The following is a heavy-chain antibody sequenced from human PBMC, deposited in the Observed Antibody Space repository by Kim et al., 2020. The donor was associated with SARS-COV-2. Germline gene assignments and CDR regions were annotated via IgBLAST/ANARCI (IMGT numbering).Heavy chain of an antibody. CDR3: ARDFCGGCENGDYYGMDV. CDR1: GFTFSSYG. J-gene: IGHJ6*02. D-gene: IGHD5-12*01. Sequence: GGSLRLSCAASGFTFSSYGMHWVRQAPGKGLEWVSGISSDGSNIYYADSVKGRFTISRDNAKNTLYLQMNSLRAEDTAVYYCARDFCGGCENGDYYGMDVWGQGTTVTVSS. V-gene: IGHV3-21*01. CDR2: ISSDGSNI.